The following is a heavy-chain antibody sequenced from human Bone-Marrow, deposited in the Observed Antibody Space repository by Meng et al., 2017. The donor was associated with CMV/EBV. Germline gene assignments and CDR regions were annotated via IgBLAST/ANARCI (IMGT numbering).Heavy chain of an antibody. J-gene: IGHJ4*03. CDR3: ANLDIVVVPDAKDDY. CDR2: ISSSSSYI. V-gene: IGHV3-21*01. Sequence: GESLKISCAASGFIFSSYSMNWVRQAPGKGLEWVSSISSSSSYIYYADSVKGRFTISRDNAKNALYLQMNSLRAEDTAVYYCANLDIVVVPDAKDDYWGQGTLVTVSS. CDR1: GFIFSSYS. D-gene: IGHD2-2*03.